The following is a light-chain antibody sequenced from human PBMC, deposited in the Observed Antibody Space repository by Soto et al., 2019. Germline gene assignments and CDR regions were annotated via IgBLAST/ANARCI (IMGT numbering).Light chain of an antibody. CDR2: RND. CDR1: SSNIGSNH. CDR3: AAWDDILSGPV. J-gene: IGLJ2*01. Sequence: QSVLTQPPSASVTPGQRVTLSCSGSSSNIGSNHVYWYQQLPGTAPKLLIYRNDQRPSVVPDRFSGSKSGTSGSLDISGLRSEDEAEYYCAAWDDILSGPVFGGGTKLTVL. V-gene: IGLV1-47*01.